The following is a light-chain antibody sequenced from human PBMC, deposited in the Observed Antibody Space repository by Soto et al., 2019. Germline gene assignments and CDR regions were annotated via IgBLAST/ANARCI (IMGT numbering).Light chain of an antibody. Sequence: EIVMTQSPATLSVSPGERATLSCRASQSIRTNLAWYQQKPGQAPRLLIYGASTRATGIPARFSGSGSGTEFTLIINSLQSEDFAVYYCQHYNNWPGFGLGTKLEIK. J-gene: IGKJ2*01. V-gene: IGKV3-15*01. CDR1: QSIRTN. CDR3: QHYNNWPG. CDR2: GAS.